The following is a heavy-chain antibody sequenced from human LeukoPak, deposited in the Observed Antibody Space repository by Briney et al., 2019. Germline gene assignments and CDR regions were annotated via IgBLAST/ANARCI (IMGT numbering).Heavy chain of an antibody. CDR1: GYTFTSYG. CDR3: ASTAWDDAFDI. V-gene: IGHV1-8*02. CDR2: MNPNSGNT. D-gene: IGHD1-26*01. Sequence: ASVRVSCKASGYTFTSYGISWVRQAPGQGLEWMGWMNPNSGNTGYAQKFQGRVTMTRNTSISTAYMELSSLRSEDTAVYYCASTAWDDAFDIWGQGTMVTVSS. J-gene: IGHJ3*02.